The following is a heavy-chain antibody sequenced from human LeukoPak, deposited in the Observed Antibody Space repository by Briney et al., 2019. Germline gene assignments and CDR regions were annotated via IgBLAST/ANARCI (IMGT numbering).Heavy chain of an antibody. CDR1: GFTFSSYW. D-gene: IGHD3-10*01. CDR3: AREQGEVLSLFDY. Sequence: GGSLRLSCAASGFTFSSYWMSWVRQAPGKGLEWVANIKQDGSEKYYVDSVKGRFTISRDNAKNSLYLQMNSLRTEDTAVYYCAREQGEVLSLFDYWGQGTLVTVSS. CDR2: IKQDGSEK. J-gene: IGHJ4*02. V-gene: IGHV3-7*01.